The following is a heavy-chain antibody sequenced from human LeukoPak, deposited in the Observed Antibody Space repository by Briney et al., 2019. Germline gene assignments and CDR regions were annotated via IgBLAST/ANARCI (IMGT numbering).Heavy chain of an antibody. Sequence: GGSLRLSCAASGFTFSSLSMNWVRQAPGKGLEWVSYISSSTSTRYYADSVQGRFTISGDNAKSTLYLQMNSLRAEDTAVYYCARGSSSGNSLGPMDLWGQGTLVTVSS. J-gene: IGHJ5*02. CDR3: ARGSSSGNSLGPMDL. V-gene: IGHV3-48*04. D-gene: IGHD6-19*01. CDR2: ISSSTSTR. CDR1: GFTFSSLS.